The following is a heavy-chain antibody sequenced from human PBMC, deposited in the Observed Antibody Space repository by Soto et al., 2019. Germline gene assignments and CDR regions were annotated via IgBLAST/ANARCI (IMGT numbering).Heavy chain of an antibody. CDR3: ARGGAKAMAIFYC. CDR1: VFTLSSYS. D-gene: IGHD5-18*01. J-gene: IGHJ4*02. CDR2: ISGSSSYL. V-gene: IGHV3-21*01. Sequence: GGSIGLRWAASVFTLSSYSMHRVRQAQGKGLELVSSISGSSSYLYYADSVKGRFTISRDKAKNSLYLQMNSLRAEDTAVYYGARGGAKAMAIFYCRGRGTMCSIYS.